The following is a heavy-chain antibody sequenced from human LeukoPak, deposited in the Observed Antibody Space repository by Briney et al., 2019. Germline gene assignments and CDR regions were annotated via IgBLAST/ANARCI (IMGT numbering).Heavy chain of an antibody. CDR2: IYTSGST. V-gene: IGHV4-4*07. J-gene: IGHJ4*02. Sequence: SETLSLTCTVSGGSISSYYWSWIRQPAGQGLEWIGRIYTSGSTNYNPSLKSRVTMSVDTSKNQFSLKLSSVTAADTAVYYCYSAFDWFNFDYWGQGTLVTVSS. CDR1: GGSISSYY. CDR3: YSAFDWFNFDY. D-gene: IGHD3-9*01.